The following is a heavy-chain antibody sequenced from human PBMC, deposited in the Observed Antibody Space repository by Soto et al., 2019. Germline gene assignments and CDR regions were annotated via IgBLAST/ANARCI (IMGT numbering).Heavy chain of an antibody. CDR1: GFSFRDYS. J-gene: IGHJ4*02. D-gene: IGHD2-21*01. V-gene: IGHV3-23*03. CDR2: IDLGGTSP. Sequence: EVQLLESGGDLVQPGGSLRLSCAASGFSFRDYSMNWVRQAPGKGLEWFAFIDLGGTSPDYSESVKGRFTISQDKSMKTVYLQMNSLRVEDAAVYYCTKDRVPDGIYSFDFWGQGALVTVSS. CDR3: TKDRVPDGIYSFDF.